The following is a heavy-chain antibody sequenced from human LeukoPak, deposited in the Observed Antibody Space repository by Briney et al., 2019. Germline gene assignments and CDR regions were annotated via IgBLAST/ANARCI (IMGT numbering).Heavy chain of an antibody. CDR2: ITSSGNTI. J-gene: IGHJ4*02. D-gene: IGHD6-19*01. V-gene: IGHV3-48*03. CDR3: ARDYGRGWLAPDY. Sequence: GGSLRLSCAASGFIFSSYEMNWVRQAPGKGLEWVSYITSSGNTIYYADSVKGRFTISRDNSKNTLYLQMNSLRAEDTAVYYCARDYGRGWLAPDYWGQGTLVTVSS. CDR1: GFIFSSYE.